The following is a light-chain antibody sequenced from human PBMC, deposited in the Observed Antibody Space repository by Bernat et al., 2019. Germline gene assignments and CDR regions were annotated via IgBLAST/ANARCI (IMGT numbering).Light chain of an antibody. CDR2: GAS. J-gene: IGKJ5*01. CDR1: QVIGTY. V-gene: IGKV1-9*01. CDR3: QQLNSFPVT. Sequence: DIQLTQSPPFLSASVGHRVTITCRASQVIGTYLAWYQQKPGKAPNLLIYGASTLQTGVPSRFSGSGSGTDFTLTIDSLQSEDSASYYCQQLNSFPVTFGQGKRLEI.